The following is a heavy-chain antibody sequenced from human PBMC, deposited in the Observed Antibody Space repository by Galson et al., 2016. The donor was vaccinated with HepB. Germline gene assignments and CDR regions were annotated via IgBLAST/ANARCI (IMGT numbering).Heavy chain of an antibody. D-gene: IGHD5-24*01. J-gene: IGHJ4*02. CDR3: ARVGRDGYSTGDYLEY. V-gene: IGHV1-69*13. Sequence: SVKVSCKGSGGIFGSYGIGWVRQAPGQGLEWMGGIITILGTADYAQKFQGRVTIIAEESTKTTYMELSSLRSEDTAVDYCARVGRDGYSTGDYLEYWGQGTLVIVAS. CDR1: GGIFGSYG. CDR2: IITILGTA.